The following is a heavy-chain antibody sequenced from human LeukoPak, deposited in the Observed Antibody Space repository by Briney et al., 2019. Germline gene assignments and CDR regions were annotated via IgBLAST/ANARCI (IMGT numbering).Heavy chain of an antibody. CDR2: INPNSGGT. CDR1: GYTFTGYY. V-gene: IGHV1-2*02. J-gene: IGHJ6*03. CDR3: ARDMYPAGNYHMDV. Sequence: ASVKVSCKASGYTFTGYYMHWVRQAPGQGLEWMGWINPNSGGTNYAQKFQGRVTMTRDTSISTAYMELSRLGSDDTAVYYCARDMYPAGNYHMDVWGKGTTVTVSS. D-gene: IGHD3-10*01.